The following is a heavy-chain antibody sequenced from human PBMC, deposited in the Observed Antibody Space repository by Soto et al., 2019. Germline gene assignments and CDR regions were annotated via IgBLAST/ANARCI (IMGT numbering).Heavy chain of an antibody. CDR2: IYYSGST. D-gene: IGHD6-13*01. V-gene: IGHV4-61*01. CDR3: AREQQLGHVKTFDH. Sequence: SETLSLTCTVSGVSVSNGSYYWTWIRQPPGKGLEWIGYIYYSGSTNYNPSLKSRVTISVDTSKNQFSLKLSSVTATDTAIYYCAREQQLGHVKTFDHWGQGTLVTVSS. CDR1: GVSVSNGSYY. J-gene: IGHJ4*02.